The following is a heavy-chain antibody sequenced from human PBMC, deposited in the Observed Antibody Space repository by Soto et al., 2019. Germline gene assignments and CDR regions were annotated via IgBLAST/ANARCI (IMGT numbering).Heavy chain of an antibody. D-gene: IGHD2-15*01. Sequence: SETLSLTCTVSGGSVSSGSYYWSWIRQPPGKGLEWIGYIYYSGSTNYNPSLKSRVTISVDTSKNQFSLKLRSVTAADTAVYYCAREVLRPDCSGDSCQVNWGQGTLVTVSS. J-gene: IGHJ4*02. V-gene: IGHV4-61*01. CDR1: GGSVSSGSYY. CDR3: AREVLRPDCSGDSCQVN. CDR2: IYYSGST.